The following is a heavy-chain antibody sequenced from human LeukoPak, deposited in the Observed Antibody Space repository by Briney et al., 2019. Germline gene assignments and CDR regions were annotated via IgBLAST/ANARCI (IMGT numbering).Heavy chain of an antibody. CDR3: ARDWSSMIVGTVDY. J-gene: IGHJ4*02. CDR2: ISAYNGNT. V-gene: IGHV1-18*01. Sequence: ASVKVSCKASGYTFTSYGISWVRQAPGQGLEWMGWISAYNGNTNYAQKLQGRVTMTTDTSTSTAYMELRSLRSDDTAVYYCARDWSSMIVGTVDYWGQGTLATVSS. CDR1: GYTFTSYG. D-gene: IGHD2-2*01.